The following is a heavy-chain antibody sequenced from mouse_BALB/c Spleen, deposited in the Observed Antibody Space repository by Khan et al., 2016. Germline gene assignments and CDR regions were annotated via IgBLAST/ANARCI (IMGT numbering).Heavy chain of an antibody. J-gene: IGHJ3*01. CDR1: GYTFNSCW. CDR2: ILPGTDTT. D-gene: IGHD3-1*01. V-gene: IGHV1-9*01. Sequence: QVQLQQSGAELMKPGASVKISCKATGYTFNSCWIEWVKQRPGHGLEWIGEILPGTDTTDYNEKLKDRAAFTADTSSNTANMQLSSLTSEDSAVYYCAWEELGSLFVDWGQGTLVTVSA. CDR3: AWEELGSLFVD.